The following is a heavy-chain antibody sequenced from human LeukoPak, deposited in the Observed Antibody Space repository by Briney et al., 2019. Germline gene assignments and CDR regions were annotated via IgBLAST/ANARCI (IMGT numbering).Heavy chain of an antibody. D-gene: IGHD2-15*01. CDR1: GFTFSNAY. V-gene: IGHV3-53*01. J-gene: IGHJ4*02. Sequence: GGSLRLSCAASGFTFSNAYMSWVRQAPGKGLEWVSVIYSGGNIYYIESVKGRFTISRDTSKNTLYLQMNSLRAEDTAVYFCAGRHCSGGGCYFAGADPFDYWGQGTLVTVSS. CDR2: IYSGGNI. CDR3: AGRHCSGGGCYFAGADPFDY.